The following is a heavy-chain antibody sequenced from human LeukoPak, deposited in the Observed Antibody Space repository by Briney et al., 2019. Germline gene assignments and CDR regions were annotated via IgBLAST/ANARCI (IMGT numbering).Heavy chain of an antibody. J-gene: IGHJ6*04. D-gene: IGHD3-10*02. Sequence: GGSLRLSCAASGFKFETYNFNWVRQAPGKGLEWVSYISSSGSTIYYADSVKGRFTISRDNAKNSLYLQMNSLRAEDTAVYYCAELGITMIGGVWGKGTTVTISS. CDR3: AELGITMIGGV. V-gene: IGHV3-48*03. CDR1: GFKFETYN. CDR2: ISSSGSTI.